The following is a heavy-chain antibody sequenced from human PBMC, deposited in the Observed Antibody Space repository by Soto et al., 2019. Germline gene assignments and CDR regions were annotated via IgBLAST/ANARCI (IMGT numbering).Heavy chain of an antibody. V-gene: IGHV3-13*01. D-gene: IGHD3-10*01. Sequence: LRLSCAAFEFTYRSYDMHWVRHVPGKGLEWVSSLGGAGAREYAGSVRGRFTISRDNAKNSLYLQMDSLRVGDTAVYYCTRATFGVGMDLWGQGTPVTVSS. CDR3: TRATFGVGMDL. CDR1: EFTYRSYD. J-gene: IGHJ6*02. CDR2: LGGAGAR.